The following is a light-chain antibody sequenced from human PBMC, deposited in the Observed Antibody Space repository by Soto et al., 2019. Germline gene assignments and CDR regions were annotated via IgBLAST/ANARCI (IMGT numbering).Light chain of an antibody. CDR2: EVD. V-gene: IGLV2-14*01. J-gene: IGLJ1*01. CDR3: SSYTSSNTLV. Sequence: QSALAQPASVSGSPGQSTIISCTGTSSDVGGYNYVSWYQQHPGKASKFLIYEVDNRASGVSDRFSGSKSGNTASLTISGLQAEDEADYYCSSYTSSNTLVFGTGTKVTVL. CDR1: SSDVGGYNY.